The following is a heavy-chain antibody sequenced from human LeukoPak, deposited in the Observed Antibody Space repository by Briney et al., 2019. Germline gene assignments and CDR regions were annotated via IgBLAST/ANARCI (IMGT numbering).Heavy chain of an antibody. V-gene: IGHV4-34*01. CDR1: GGSFSGYY. J-gene: IGHJ5*02. Sequence: SETLSLTCAVYGGSFSGYYWSWIRQPPGKGLEWIGEINHSGSTNYNPSLKSRVTISVDTSKNQFSLKLSSVTAADTAVYYCARGGQLVAPTWGQGTLVTVSS. D-gene: IGHD6-13*01. CDR2: INHSGST. CDR3: ARGGQLVAPT.